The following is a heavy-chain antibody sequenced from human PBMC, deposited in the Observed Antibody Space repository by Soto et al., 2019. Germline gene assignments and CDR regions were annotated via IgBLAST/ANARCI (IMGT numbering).Heavy chain of an antibody. J-gene: IGHJ3*02. CDR1: GVSINNGEFF. V-gene: IGHV4-61*10. D-gene: IGHD5-18*01. CDR3: ARGHNYGYSTFDM. Sequence: PSETLSLTCTVSGVSINNGEFFWAWIRQSAGMGLEWIGYIYYSGSTNYNPSLKSRVTISVDTSKNQFSLKLSSVTAADTAVYYCARGHNYGYSTFDMWGQGTMVTVSS. CDR2: IYYSGST.